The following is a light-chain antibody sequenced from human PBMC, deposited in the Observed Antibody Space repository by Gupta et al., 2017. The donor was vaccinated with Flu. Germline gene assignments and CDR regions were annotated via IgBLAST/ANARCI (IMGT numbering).Light chain of an antibody. CDR2: GAS. CDR1: QSVSSN. V-gene: IGKV3-15*01. Sequence: DTVMTQFPVTLSVSPGERATLSCRASQSVSSNLAWYQQKPGQVPRLLIHGASTRATGIPARFSGSGSGTEFTLTISSLQAEDFAVYYCQQYNSWPRTFGRGTKVEIK. CDR3: QQYNSWPRT. J-gene: IGKJ1*01.